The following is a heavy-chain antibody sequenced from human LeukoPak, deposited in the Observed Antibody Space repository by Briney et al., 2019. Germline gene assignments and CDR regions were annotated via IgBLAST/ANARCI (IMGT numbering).Heavy chain of an antibody. V-gene: IGHV3-7*01. CDR1: GFTFSNYW. D-gene: IGHD2-15*01. J-gene: IGHJ3*02. CDR3: AGWPIFSDAFHI. CDR2: IKQDGSEK. Sequence: PGGSLRLSCAASGFTFSNYWMSWVRQAPGKGLEWVANIKQDGSEKYYVDSVKGRFTISRDNAKNSLYVQMNSLRAEDTAVYYCAGWPIFSDAFHIWGQGTMVTVPS.